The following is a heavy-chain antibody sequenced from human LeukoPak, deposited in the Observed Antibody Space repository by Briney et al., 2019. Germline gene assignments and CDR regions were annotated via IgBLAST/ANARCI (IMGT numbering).Heavy chain of an antibody. J-gene: IGHJ2*01. CDR3: ARWIHSLGYFDL. CDR2: TFYRSKWYN. Sequence: SQTLSLTCAISGDSVSSDSVAWNWIRQSPSRGLEWLGRTFYRSKWYNDFALSVKSRITINPDTSKNQFSLQLNSVTPEDRAVYYCARWIHSLGYFDLWGRGTLVTVSS. D-gene: IGHD5-12*01. CDR1: GDSVSSDSVA. V-gene: IGHV6-1*01.